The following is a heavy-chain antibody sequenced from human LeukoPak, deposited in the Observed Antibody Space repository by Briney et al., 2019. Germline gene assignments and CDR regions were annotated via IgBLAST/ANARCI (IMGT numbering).Heavy chain of an antibody. CDR3: ARVQYCGGDCYSGNFDY. CDR1: GGSISSGSYY. Sequence: SQTLSLTCTVSGGSISSGSYYWSWIRQPAGKGLEWIGRIYTSGSTNYNPSLKSRVTISVDTSKNQISLKLSSVTAANTAVYYCARVQYCGGDCYSGNFDYWGQGTLVTVSS. J-gene: IGHJ4*01. V-gene: IGHV4-61*02. D-gene: IGHD2-21*02. CDR2: IYTSGST.